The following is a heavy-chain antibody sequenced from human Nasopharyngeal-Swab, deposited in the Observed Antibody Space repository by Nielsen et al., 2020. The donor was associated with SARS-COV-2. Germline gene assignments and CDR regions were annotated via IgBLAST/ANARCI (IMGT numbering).Heavy chain of an antibody. Sequence: ASVKVSCKASGYTFTGYYMHWVRQAPGQGLEWMGRINPNSGGTNYAQKFQGRVTMTRDTSISTAYMELSRLRSDDTAVYYCARVSGYYYYVDVWGKGTTVTVSS. V-gene: IGHV1-2*06. CDR2: INPNSGGT. CDR3: ARVSGYYYYVDV. J-gene: IGHJ6*03. CDR1: GYTFTGYY.